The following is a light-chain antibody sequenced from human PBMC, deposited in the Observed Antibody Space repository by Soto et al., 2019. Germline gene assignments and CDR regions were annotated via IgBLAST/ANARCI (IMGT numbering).Light chain of an antibody. CDR1: SSDVGGYNY. CDR2: DVS. J-gene: IGLJ1*01. V-gene: IGLV2-11*01. Sequence: QSVLTQPRSVSGSPGQSVTISCTGTSSDVGGYNYVSWYQQHPGKAPKVMIYDVSKRPSGVPDRFSGSKSGNTASLTISGLQAEDEADDFCCSYAGSYTYYVFGTGTKLTVL. CDR3: CSYAGSYTYYV.